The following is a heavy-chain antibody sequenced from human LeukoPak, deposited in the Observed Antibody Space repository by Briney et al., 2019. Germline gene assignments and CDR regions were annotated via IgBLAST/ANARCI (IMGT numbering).Heavy chain of an antibody. CDR2: IWSDGSKK. CDR1: GFNSSGYV. CDR3: ARGPSYDSGSYVASWFDT. V-gene: IGHV3-33*01. J-gene: IGHJ5*02. Sequence: PGGSLRLSCAASGFNSSGYVTHWVRQAPGKGLEWVAVIWSDGSKKDYADSVKGRFTISRDNSKNTVYLQMNNLTAEDTAVYYCARGPSYDSGSYVASWFDTWGQGTPVTVSS. D-gene: IGHD3-10*01.